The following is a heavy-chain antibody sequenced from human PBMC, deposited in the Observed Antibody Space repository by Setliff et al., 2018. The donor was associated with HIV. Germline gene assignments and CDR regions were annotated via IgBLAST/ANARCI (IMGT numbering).Heavy chain of an antibody. CDR2: ISAYDDNT. CDR3: ARDLGINPQGWFDP. Sequence: ASVKVSCKASGYTFSSYGVSWVRLAPGQGLEWMGWISAYDDNTNYAQKLQGRVTMTTDTSTSTAYMELRSLRSDDTAVYYCARDLGINPQGWFDPWGQGTLVTVSS. J-gene: IGHJ5*02. D-gene: IGHD3-16*01. CDR1: GYTFSSYG. V-gene: IGHV1-18*01.